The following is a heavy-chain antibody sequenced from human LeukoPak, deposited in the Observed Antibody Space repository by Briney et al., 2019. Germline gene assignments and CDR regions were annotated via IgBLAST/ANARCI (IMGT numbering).Heavy chain of an antibody. J-gene: IGHJ4*02. V-gene: IGHV4-59*08. CDR3: SRSNARDGYNFGY. CDR1: GGSISSFY. CDR2: FYYSGAT. Sequence: SETLSLTCTVSGGSISSFYWSWIRQPPREGLGWIGYFYYSGATTYNPSLQSRVAISLDTSKTQLSLNMTSMTAAHMAWYCCSRSNARDGYNFGYWGQRILVTVSS. D-gene: IGHD5-24*01.